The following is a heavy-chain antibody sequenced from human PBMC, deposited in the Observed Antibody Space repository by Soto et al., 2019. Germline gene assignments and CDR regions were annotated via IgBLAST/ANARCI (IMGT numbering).Heavy chain of an antibody. V-gene: IGHV3-74*03. CDR2: INTDGSVA. J-gene: IGHJ4*02. CDR1: GLTFRSYL. D-gene: IGHD2-21*01. Sequence: WGSLRLSCAASGLTFRSYLMHWVRQAPGKGLVRVSRINTDGSVAMYVDSVKGRFTISRDNAKNTLYLHMNSLRAEDTAVYYCVRDMQLWRLDSWGQGTRVTV. CDR3: VRDMQLWRLDS.